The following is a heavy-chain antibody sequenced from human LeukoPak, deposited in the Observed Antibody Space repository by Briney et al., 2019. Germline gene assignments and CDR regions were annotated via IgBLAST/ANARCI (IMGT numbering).Heavy chain of an antibody. CDR3: ARDKIEGPTKLDY. V-gene: IGHV3-7*01. D-gene: IGHD1-1*01. CDR2: IKKDESEK. Sequence: GRSLRLSRAASAFTFSSYWMSWVRQAPGNGLEWVANIKKDESEKYYVDSLKGRFTISRDNAKNSLYLQMNSLRAEDTAVYYCARDKIEGPTKLDYWGQGILVTVSS. J-gene: IGHJ4*02. CDR1: AFTFSSYW.